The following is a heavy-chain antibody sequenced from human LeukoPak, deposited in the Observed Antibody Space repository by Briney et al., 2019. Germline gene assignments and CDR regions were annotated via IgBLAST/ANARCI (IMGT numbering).Heavy chain of an antibody. D-gene: IGHD6-6*01. J-gene: IGHJ4*02. CDR3: ARGPVDSSSYYFDY. Sequence: ASVKVSCKASGYTFTSYDINWVRQATGQGLEWMGWMNPNSGNTGYAQKFQGRVTMTRNTSISTAYMELSSLRSEDTAVYYCARGPVDSSSYYFDYWGQGTLVTVSS. CDR2: MNPNSGNT. V-gene: IGHV1-8*01. CDR1: GYTFTSYD.